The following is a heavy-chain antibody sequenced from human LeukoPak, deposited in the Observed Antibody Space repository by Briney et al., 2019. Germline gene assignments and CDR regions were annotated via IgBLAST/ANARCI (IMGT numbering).Heavy chain of an antibody. CDR2: ISSAGAI. V-gene: IGHV3-48*04. Sequence: GGSLRLSCAASGFTFSSYSMNWVRQAPGKGLEWVSYISSAGAIHYADSVKGRFTISRDNAKNSLYLEMNTLRAEDTAVYYCARDYDWGFDYWGQGTLVTVSS. J-gene: IGHJ4*02. D-gene: IGHD7-27*01. CDR1: GFTFSSYS. CDR3: ARDYDWGFDY.